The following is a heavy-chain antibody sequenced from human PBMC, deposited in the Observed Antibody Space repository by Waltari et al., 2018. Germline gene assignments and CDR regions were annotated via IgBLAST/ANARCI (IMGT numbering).Heavy chain of an antibody. CDR3: AKVVSSSWYLDY. Sequence: EVQLLESGGGLVQPGGSLRLSCAASGFTFSSYTMSGVRQAPGKGLEWVSAISGSGGSTYYADSVKGRFTISRDNSKNTLYLQMNSLRAEDTAVYYCAKVVSSSWYLDYWGQGTLVTVSS. D-gene: IGHD6-13*01. CDR2: ISGSGGST. V-gene: IGHV3-23*01. J-gene: IGHJ4*02. CDR1: GFTFSSYT.